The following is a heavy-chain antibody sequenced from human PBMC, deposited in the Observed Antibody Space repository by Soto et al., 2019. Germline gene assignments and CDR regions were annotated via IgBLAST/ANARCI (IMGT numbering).Heavy chain of an antibody. J-gene: IGHJ5*02. CDR1: GGSISSGGYS. Sequence: SETLSLTCAVSGGSISSGGYSWSWIRQPPGKGLEWIGYIYHSGSTYYNPSLKSRVTISVDRSKNQFSLKLSSVTAADTAVYYCSRVPGPWGQGTLVTVFS. CDR3: SRVPGP. CDR2: IYHSGST. V-gene: IGHV4-30-2*01.